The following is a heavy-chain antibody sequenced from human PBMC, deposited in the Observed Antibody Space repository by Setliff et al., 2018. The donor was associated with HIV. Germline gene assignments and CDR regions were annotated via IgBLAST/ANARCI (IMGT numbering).Heavy chain of an antibody. CDR2: INPSSGGT. Sequence: ASVKVSCKASGYTFTSSYMHWVRQAPGQGLEWMGIINPSSGGTTYAQRFRGRVTMTSDTSTGTVYMELSSLRSEDTAVYYCARCYYDSSGPTDAFDIWGQGTVVTVSS. D-gene: IGHD3-22*01. CDR1: GYTFTSSY. V-gene: IGHV1-46*01. CDR3: ARCYYDSSGPTDAFDI. J-gene: IGHJ3*02.